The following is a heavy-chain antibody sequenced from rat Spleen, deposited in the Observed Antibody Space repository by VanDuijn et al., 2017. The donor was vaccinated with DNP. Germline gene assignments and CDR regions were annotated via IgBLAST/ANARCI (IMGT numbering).Heavy chain of an antibody. J-gene: IGHJ4*01. Sequence: EVQLVESGGGLEQPGRSLKFSCAASGFTFSDYAMAWVRQAPKKGLEWVATIIYDGSSTYYRDSVKGRFTISRDNAKSTLYLQMDSLRSEDTATYYCARHTRYYHDGTYYYGVMDAWGQGASVTVSS. CDR1: GFTFSDYA. D-gene: IGHD1-12*02. V-gene: IGHV5-17*01. CDR3: ARHTRYYHDGTYYYGVMDA. CDR2: IIYDGSST.